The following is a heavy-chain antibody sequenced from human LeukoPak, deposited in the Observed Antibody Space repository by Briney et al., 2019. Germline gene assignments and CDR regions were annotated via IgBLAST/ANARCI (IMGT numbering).Heavy chain of an antibody. V-gene: IGHV1-46*01. D-gene: IGHD4-4*01. CDR2: INPSGGST. CDR1: GYTFTSYY. Sequence: ASVKVSCKASGYTFTSYYMHWVRQAPGQGLEWMGIINPSGGSTSYAQKFQGRVTMTRDTSTSTAYMELSSLRSEDTAVYYCARDLAYSNYVGILDYWGQGTLVTVSS. CDR3: ARDLAYSNYVGILDY. J-gene: IGHJ4*02.